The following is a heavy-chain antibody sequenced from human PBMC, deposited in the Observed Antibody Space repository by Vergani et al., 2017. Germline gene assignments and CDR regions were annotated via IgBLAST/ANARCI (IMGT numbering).Heavy chain of an antibody. CDR1: GFTFSSYS. CDR3: ARDLFYYDSSGYYSGFFDY. V-gene: IGHV3-21*01. J-gene: IGHJ4*02. CDR2: ISSSSSYT. D-gene: IGHD3-22*01. Sequence: EVQLVESGGGLVKPGGSLRLSCAASGFTFSSYSMNWVRQAPGKGLEWVSSISSSSSYTYYADSVKGRFTISRDNAKNSLYLQMNSLGAEDTAVYYCARDLFYYDSSGYYSGFFDYWGQGTLVTVSS.